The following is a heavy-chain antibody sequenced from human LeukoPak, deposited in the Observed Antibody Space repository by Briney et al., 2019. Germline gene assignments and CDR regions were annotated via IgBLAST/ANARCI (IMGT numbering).Heavy chain of an antibody. V-gene: IGHV3-23*01. CDR3: AKGFYGSGSYYDFDY. Sequence: GGSLRLSCAASGFTFSSYAMSWVRQAPGKGLEWVSAISGSGGSTYYADSVKGRFTISRDYSKNTLYLQMNSLRAEDTAVYYCAKGFYGSGSYYDFDYWGQGTLVTVSS. CDR2: ISGSGGST. CDR1: GFTFSSYA. D-gene: IGHD3-10*01. J-gene: IGHJ4*02.